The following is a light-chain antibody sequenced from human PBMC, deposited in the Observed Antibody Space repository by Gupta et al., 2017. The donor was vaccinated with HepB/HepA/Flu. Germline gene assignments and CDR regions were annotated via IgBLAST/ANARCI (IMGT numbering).Light chain of an antibody. CDR2: DAS. J-gene: IGKJ4*01. Sequence: EIVLTQSPATLSLSPGERATLSCRASQSVGRYLAWYQQKPGQAPRLLIHDASNRDTGIPARFGGSGYGTDFTLTISNREPEDFAVYYCQQRSNWPPITFGGGTKVEIK. CDR3: QQRSNWPPIT. CDR1: QSVGRY. V-gene: IGKV3-11*01.